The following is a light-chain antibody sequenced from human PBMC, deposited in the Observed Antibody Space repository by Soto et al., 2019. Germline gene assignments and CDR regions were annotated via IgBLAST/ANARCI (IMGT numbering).Light chain of an antibody. CDR3: QQCGSSST. V-gene: IGKV3-20*01. CDR1: QSISSN. CDR2: GAS. J-gene: IGKJ5*01. Sequence: EIVMTQSPDMLSVSPGERATLSCRVSQSISSNLAWYQQKPGQAPRLLIYGASMRATGIPDRFSGSGSGTDFTLTISRLEPEDFAVYYCQQCGSSSTFGQGTRLEI.